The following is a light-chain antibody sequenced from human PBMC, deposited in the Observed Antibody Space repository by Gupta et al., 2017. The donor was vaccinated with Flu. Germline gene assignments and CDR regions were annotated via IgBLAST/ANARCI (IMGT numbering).Light chain of an antibody. CDR1: QNIEIY. CDR2: FAS. Sequence: GDSVTITCRKSQNIEIYLNGHQQKPGSAPKLLIYFASSLQSDVTSRFTGSGSDTDFTLTISSPEPEDFDTCFWQRSYRAPFNFGHGTKVEIE. CDR3: QRSYRAPFN. J-gene: IGKJ3*01. V-gene: IGKV1-39*01.